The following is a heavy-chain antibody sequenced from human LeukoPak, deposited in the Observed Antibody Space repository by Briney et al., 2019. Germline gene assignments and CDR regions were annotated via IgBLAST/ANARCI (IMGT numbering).Heavy chain of an antibody. CDR3: ARSTFAKTDAFDI. Sequence: SETLSLTCTVSGGSISSHYWSWIRQPPGKGLEWIGYIYYSGSTNYNPSLKSRVTISVDTSKNQFSLKLSSVTAADTAVYYCARSTFAKTDAFDIWGQGTMVTVSS. J-gene: IGHJ3*02. CDR2: IYYSGST. CDR1: GGSISSHY. V-gene: IGHV4-59*11.